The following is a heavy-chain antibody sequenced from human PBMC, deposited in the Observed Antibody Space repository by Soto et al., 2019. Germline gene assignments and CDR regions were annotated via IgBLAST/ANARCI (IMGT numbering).Heavy chain of an antibody. V-gene: IGHV1-69*02. Sequence: SVKVSCKASGGTFSAYTITWVRQAPGQGLEWMGRIIPKSGLTNYAQKYQGRDTIVADRSTSATYMELSGQTSEDMAVYFFVIYKECIGSSCYSEHRFDPWGQGTMVTVSS. CDR2: IIPKSGLT. J-gene: IGHJ5*02. CDR1: GGTFSAYT. CDR3: VIYKECIGSSCYSEHRFDP. D-gene: IGHD2-21*02.